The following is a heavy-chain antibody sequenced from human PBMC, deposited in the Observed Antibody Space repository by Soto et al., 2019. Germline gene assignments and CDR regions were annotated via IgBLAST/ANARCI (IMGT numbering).Heavy chain of an antibody. Sequence: QVQLVESGGGVVQPGRSLRLSCAASEFTFSNYGMHWVRHAPGKGLEWVAVILNDGRNSYHADSVKDRFTISRDNSKNTLYLQMNSLRAEDTAVYYCARDDEYSGNGMDVWGQGTTVTVS. D-gene: IGHD3-10*01. CDR3: ARDDEYSGNGMDV. CDR2: ILNDGRNS. CDR1: EFTFSNYG. V-gene: IGHV3-33*01. J-gene: IGHJ6*02.